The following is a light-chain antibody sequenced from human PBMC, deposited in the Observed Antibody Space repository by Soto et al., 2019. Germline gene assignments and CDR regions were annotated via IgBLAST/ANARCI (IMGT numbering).Light chain of an antibody. CDR3: QQRSNWPLT. CDR2: DAS. CDR1: QIFSNY. J-gene: IGKJ4*01. V-gene: IGKV3-11*01. Sequence: EIFLTQSPATLSLSPGERATLSSRASQIFSNYLAWYQQNPGQAPRLLIYDASNRATGIPARFSGSGSGTDFTLTISSLEPEDFAVYYCQQRSNWPLTFGGGTKVEIK.